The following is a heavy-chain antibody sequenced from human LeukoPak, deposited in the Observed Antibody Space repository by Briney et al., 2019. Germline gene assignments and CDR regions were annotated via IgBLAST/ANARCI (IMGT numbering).Heavy chain of an antibody. CDR3: ARGNYDILTGTGIYFDY. D-gene: IGHD3-9*01. Sequence: SETLSLTCAVSGGSISSGGYSWSWIRQPPGKGLEWIGYIYHSGSTYYNPSLKSRVTISVDRSKNQFSLKLSSVTAADTAVYYCARGNYDILTGTGIYFDYWGRGTLVTVSS. J-gene: IGHJ4*02. CDR1: GGSISSGGYS. V-gene: IGHV4-30-2*01. CDR2: IYHSGST.